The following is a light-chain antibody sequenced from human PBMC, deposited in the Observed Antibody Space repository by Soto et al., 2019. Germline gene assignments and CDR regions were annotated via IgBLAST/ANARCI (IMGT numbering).Light chain of an antibody. CDR1: QGISSY. J-gene: IGKJ1*01. CDR3: QQYYSYPPT. CDR2: AAS. V-gene: IGKV1-8*01. Sequence: AIRMTQSPSSFSASTGDRVTITCRASQGISSYLAWYQQKPGKAPKLLIYAASTLQSGVPSRFSGSGSGTDFPLTIGCLQSEDFATYYCQQYYSYPPTFGQGTKVEIK.